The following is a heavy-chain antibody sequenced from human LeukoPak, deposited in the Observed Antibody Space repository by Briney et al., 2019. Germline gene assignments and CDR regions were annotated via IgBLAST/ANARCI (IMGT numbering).Heavy chain of an antibody. CDR2: ISSSSSYI. CDR1: GFTFSSYS. D-gene: IGHD3-22*01. J-gene: IGHJ4*02. Sequence: PGGSLRLSCAASGFTFSSYSMNWVRQAPGKGLEWVSFISSSSSYIYYADSVKGRFTISRDNAKNSLYLQMNSLRAEDTAVYYCARGSAYYYDSSGYYDYWGQGTLVIVSS. V-gene: IGHV3-21*01. CDR3: ARGSAYYYDSSGYYDY.